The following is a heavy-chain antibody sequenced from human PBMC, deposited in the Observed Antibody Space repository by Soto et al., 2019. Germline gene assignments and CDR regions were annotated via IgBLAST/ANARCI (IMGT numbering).Heavy chain of an antibody. J-gene: IGHJ4*02. CDR3: ARGGVSPDYYDRSGLDY. CDR1: GYTFTSYG. CDR2: ISAYNGNT. Sequence: ASVKVSCKASGYTFTSYGISWVRQAPGQGLEWMGWISAYNGNTNYAQKLQGRVTMTTDTSTSTAYMELRSLRSDDTAVYYCARGGVSPDYYDRSGLDYWGPGTLVTVSS. D-gene: IGHD3-22*01. V-gene: IGHV1-18*01.